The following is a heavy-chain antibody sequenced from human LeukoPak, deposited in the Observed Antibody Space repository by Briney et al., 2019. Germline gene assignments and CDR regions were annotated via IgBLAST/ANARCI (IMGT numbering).Heavy chain of an antibody. CDR2: MTPNSGNT. CDR3: ARDRVGLELDSGADY. D-gene: IGHD1-7*01. V-gene: IGHV1-8*01. J-gene: IGHJ4*02. Sequence: ASVKVSCKASGYTFTSYDINWVRQATGQGLERMGWMTPNSGNTGYAQKFQGRVTMTRNTSIGTAYMELSSLRSEDTAVYYCARDRVGLELDSGADYWGQGTLVTVSS. CDR1: GYTFTSYD.